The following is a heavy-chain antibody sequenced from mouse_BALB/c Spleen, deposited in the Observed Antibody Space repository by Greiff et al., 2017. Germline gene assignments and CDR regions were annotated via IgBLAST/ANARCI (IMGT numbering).Heavy chain of an antibody. Sequence: LVKTGASVKISCKASGYSFTGYYMHWVKQSHGKSLEWIGYISCYNGATSYNQKFKGKATFTVDTSSSTAYMQFNSLTSEDSAVYYCARERYGNYPWFAYWGQGTLVTVSA. V-gene: IGHV1S34*01. CDR1: GYSFTGYY. CDR2: ISCYNGAT. J-gene: IGHJ3*01. CDR3: ARERYGNYPWFAY. D-gene: IGHD2-10*02.